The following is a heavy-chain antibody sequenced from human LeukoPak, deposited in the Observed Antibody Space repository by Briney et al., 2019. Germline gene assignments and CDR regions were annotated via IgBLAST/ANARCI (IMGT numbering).Heavy chain of an antibody. CDR3: ARTDSYYDTSGYWHYYFDY. CDR2: LYYIVST. D-gene: IGHD3-22*01. J-gene: IGHJ4*02. Sequence: SETLSLTCTVSGGSFSSYYWSWIRQPPGKGLEWIGYLYYIVSTNYNPSLKSRVTISVDTSKNQFSLKLSSVTAADTAVYYCARTDSYYDTSGYWHYYFDYWGQGTLVTVSS. V-gene: IGHV4-59*01. CDR1: GGSFSSYY.